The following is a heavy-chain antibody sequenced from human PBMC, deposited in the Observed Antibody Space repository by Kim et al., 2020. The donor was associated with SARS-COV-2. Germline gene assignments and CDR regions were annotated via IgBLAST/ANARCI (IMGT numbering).Heavy chain of an antibody. D-gene: IGHD3-3*01. CDR2: IFYLGST. V-gene: IGHV4-30-4*01. Sequence: SETLSLTCTVSGASIISSDYYWIWIRQPPGKGLEWIVYIFYLGSTFYNPSLQSRGTISVDTSQNHFSLKLTSVTAADTGMYYCSRVPYDAWSGAYYYMDV. CDR3: SRVPYDAWSGAYYYMDV. J-gene: IGHJ6*03. CDR1: GASIISSDYY.